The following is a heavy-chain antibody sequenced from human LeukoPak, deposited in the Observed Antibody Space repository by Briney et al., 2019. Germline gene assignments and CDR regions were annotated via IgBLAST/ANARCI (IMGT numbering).Heavy chain of an antibody. CDR2: IPYDGSNK. CDR3: AKDADDYYDSSGLFDY. D-gene: IGHD3-22*01. Sequence: GGSLRLSCAASGFTFSSYGMHWVRQAPGKGLEWVAVIPYDGSNKYYADSVKGRFTISRDNPKNTLYLQMNSLRAEDTAVYYCAKDADDYYDSSGLFDYWGQGTLVTVSS. CDR1: GFTFSSYG. V-gene: IGHV3-30*18. J-gene: IGHJ4*02.